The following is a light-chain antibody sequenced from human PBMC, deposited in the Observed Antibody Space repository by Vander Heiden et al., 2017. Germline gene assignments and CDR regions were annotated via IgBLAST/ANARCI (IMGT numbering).Light chain of an antibody. V-gene: IGLV3-1*01. Sequence: SYELTQPPSLSVSPGQTASITCSGVKLGDKYACWYQQKPGQSPVLVIYQDSKRPSGIPERFSGSNSGNTATLTISGTQAMDEADYYCQAWDSSTGVFGGGTKLTVL. CDR2: QDS. J-gene: IGLJ2*01. CDR1: KLGDKY. CDR3: QAWDSSTGV.